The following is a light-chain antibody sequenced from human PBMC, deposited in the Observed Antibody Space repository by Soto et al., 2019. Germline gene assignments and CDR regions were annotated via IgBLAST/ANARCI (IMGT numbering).Light chain of an antibody. J-gene: IGKJ4*01. Sequence: EVVLTQSPATLSLSPGERATLSCRASESIGNYLAWYQQKLGQAPKLLIYDASHRAIGIPGRFSGDGSGTDFTLTISGLEPEDFAVYYCQWRSDWPPRLTFGGGPKVEIK. V-gene: IGKV3-11*01. CDR3: QWRSDWPPRLT. CDR1: ESIGNY. CDR2: DAS.